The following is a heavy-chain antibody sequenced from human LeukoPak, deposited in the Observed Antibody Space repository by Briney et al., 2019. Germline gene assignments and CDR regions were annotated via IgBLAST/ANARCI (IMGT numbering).Heavy chain of an antibody. CDR2: INSDGTDT. CDR3: AKDNYDSSGGYFDY. V-gene: IGHV3-74*01. Sequence: GGSLRLSCAGSGFIFSSYWIHWVRQVPGKELVWVSQINSDGTDTPYADSVKGRFTISRDNSKNTLYLQMNSLRAEDTAVYYCAKDNYDSSGGYFDYWGQGTLVTVSS. CDR1: GFIFSSYW. J-gene: IGHJ4*02. D-gene: IGHD3-22*01.